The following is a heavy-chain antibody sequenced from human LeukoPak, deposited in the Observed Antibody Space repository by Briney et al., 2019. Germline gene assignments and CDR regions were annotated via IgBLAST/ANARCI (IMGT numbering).Heavy chain of an antibody. CDR1: GFTLSGNA. V-gene: IGHV3-23*01. J-gene: IGHJ1*01. CDR2: VGGDDRT. D-gene: IGHD2-15*01. Sequence: GGSLRLSCAASGFTLSGNAMSWVRQAPGRGLEWVSGVGGDDRTHYADSVRGRLTISRDNSMNTVSLAMDRLRVEDTAVYYCAKDLSWWAAADHWGQGALVTVAS. CDR3: AKDLSWWAAADH.